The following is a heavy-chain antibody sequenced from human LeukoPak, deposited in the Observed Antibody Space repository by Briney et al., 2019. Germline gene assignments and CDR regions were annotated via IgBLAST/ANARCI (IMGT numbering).Heavy chain of an antibody. D-gene: IGHD3-10*01. J-gene: IGHJ5*01. V-gene: IGHV3-23*01. CDR1: GFTFSGYA. CDR2: ISRSGDNT. CDR3: AKAGANWFGS. Sequence: PGGSLRLSCAASGFTFSGYAMSWVRQAPGKGLQWVSTISRSGDNTYYADSVKGRFTISRDNAKNTLYVQMNSLRAEDTAIYYCAKAGANWFGSWGQGTLVTVSS.